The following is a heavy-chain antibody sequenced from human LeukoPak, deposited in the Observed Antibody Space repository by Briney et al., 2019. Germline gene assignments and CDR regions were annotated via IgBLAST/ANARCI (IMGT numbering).Heavy chain of an antibody. J-gene: IGHJ4*02. V-gene: IGHV3-23*01. Sequence: GGSLRLSCAASGFTFSSYAMSWVRQAPGKGLEWVTAISGSGGSTYYADSAKGRFTISRDNSKNTLYLQMNSLRAEDTAVYYCAKVPRLLWFGELDYWGQGTLVTVSS. CDR2: ISGSGGST. CDR3: AKVPRLLWFGELDY. CDR1: GFTFSSYA. D-gene: IGHD3-10*01.